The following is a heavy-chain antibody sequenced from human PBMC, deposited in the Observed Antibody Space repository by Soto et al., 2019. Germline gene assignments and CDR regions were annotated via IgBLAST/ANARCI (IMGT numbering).Heavy chain of an antibody. Sequence: SVKVSCKASGGTFSSYAISWVRQAPGQGLEWMGGIIPIFGTANYAQKFQGRVTITADESTSTAYMELSSLRSEDTAVYYCARSGGYRGYSYGYVFDPWGQGTLVTVSS. CDR1: GGTFSSYA. V-gene: IGHV1-69*13. J-gene: IGHJ5*02. D-gene: IGHD5-18*01. CDR3: ARSGGYRGYSYGYVFDP. CDR2: IIPIFGTA.